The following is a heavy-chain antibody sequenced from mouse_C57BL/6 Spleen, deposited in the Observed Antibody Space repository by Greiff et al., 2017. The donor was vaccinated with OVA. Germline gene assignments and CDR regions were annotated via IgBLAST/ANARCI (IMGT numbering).Heavy chain of an antibody. D-gene: IGHD1-1*01. Sequence: VQLQESGPELVKPGASVKISCKASGYAFSSSWMNWVKQRPGQGLEWIGRIYPGDGDTNYNGKFKGKATLTADKSSSTAYMQLSSLTSEDSAVYFCARAAYYGSSLDYWGQGTTLTVSS. J-gene: IGHJ2*01. CDR1: GYAFSSSW. V-gene: IGHV1-82*01. CDR3: ARAAYYGSSLDY. CDR2: IYPGDGDT.